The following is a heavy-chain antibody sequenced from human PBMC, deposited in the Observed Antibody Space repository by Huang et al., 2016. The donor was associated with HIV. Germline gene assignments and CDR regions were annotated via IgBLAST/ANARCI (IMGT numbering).Heavy chain of an antibody. J-gene: IGHJ4*02. V-gene: IGHV3-74*01. Sequence: EVQLVESGGGLVQPGGSLRLSCAASGFSISSYWMHWVRQAPGKGLVWVALSNSEGSSTSYADSVKGRITISGDNAKNTVYLQMSSLRAEDTAVYYCARDPRIQSWLNGFDYWGQGTLVSVSS. CDR2: SNSEGSST. CDR1: GFSISSYW. CDR3: ARDPRIQSWLNGFDY. D-gene: IGHD3-22*01.